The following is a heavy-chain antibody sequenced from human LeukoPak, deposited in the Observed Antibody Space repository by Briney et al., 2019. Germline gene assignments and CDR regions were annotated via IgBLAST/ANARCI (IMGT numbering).Heavy chain of an antibody. CDR3: AKGIAAADRAFDY. D-gene: IGHD6-13*01. CDR2: ISGSGGST. J-gene: IGHJ4*02. CDR1: GFTFSSYA. Sequence: GGSLRLSCAASGFTFSSYAMSWVRQAPGKGLEWVSAISGSGGSTYYADTVKGRFTISRDNSKNTLYLQMNSLRAEDTAVYYCAKGIAAADRAFDYWGQGTLVTVSS. V-gene: IGHV3-23*01.